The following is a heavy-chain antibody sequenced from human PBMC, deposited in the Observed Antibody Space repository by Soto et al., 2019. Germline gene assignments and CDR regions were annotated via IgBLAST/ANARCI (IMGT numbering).Heavy chain of an antibody. J-gene: IGHJ5*02. D-gene: IGHD6-6*01. V-gene: IGHV1-46*01. CDR1: GYTFTSYY. Sequence: QVQLVQSGAEVKKPGASVKVSCKASGYTFTSYYIHWVRQAPGQGLEWMGIINPSAGRTSYAQKFQGRVTMPREPSTSPVSRGLSSLISEDTALYYCAGGGKFSTSSGGTGFAPGGQGTLVTASS. CDR3: AGGGKFSTSSGGTGFAP. CDR2: INPSAGRT.